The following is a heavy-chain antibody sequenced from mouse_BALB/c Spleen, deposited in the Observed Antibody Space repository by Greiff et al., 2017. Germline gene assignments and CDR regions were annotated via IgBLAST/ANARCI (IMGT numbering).Heavy chain of an antibody. J-gene: IGHJ4*01. V-gene: IGHV5-17*02. Sequence: DVMLVESGGGLVQPGGSRKLSCAASGFTFSSFGMHWVRQAPEKGLEWVAYISSGSSTIYYADTVKGRFTISRDNPKNTLFLQMTSLRSEDTAMYYCARGYGNYPYAMDYWGQGTSVTVSS. D-gene: IGHD2-10*02. CDR1: GFTFSSFG. CDR3: ARGYGNYPYAMDY. CDR2: ISSGSSTI.